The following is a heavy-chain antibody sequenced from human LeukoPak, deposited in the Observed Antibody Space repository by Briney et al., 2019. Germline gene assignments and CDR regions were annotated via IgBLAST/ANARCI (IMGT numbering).Heavy chain of an antibody. CDR1: GYTFTSYT. V-gene: IGHV1-3*03. Sequence: ASVKVSCKASGYTFTSYTMHWVRQAPGQRLEWMGWINTGNGNTKYSQEFQGRVTITRDTSASTAYMELSSLRSEDMAVYYCARGAKFRSYGSGTYYASLPFDPWGQGTLVTVSS. CDR3: ARGAKFRSYGSGTYYASLPFDP. J-gene: IGHJ5*02. D-gene: IGHD3-10*01. CDR2: INTGNGNT.